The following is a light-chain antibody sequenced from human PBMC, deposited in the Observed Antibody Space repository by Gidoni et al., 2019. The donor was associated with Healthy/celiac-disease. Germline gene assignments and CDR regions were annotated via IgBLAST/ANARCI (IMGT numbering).Light chain of an antibody. CDR2: DAS. CDR3: QQRSNWLFT. Sequence: EIVLTQSPATLSLSPGERATRPCSASQSVSSYLAWYQQKPGQAPRLLIYDASNRATGIPARFSGSGSGTDFTLTISSLEPEDFAVYYCQQRSNWLFTFGPGTKVDIK. V-gene: IGKV3-11*01. J-gene: IGKJ3*01. CDR1: QSVSSY.